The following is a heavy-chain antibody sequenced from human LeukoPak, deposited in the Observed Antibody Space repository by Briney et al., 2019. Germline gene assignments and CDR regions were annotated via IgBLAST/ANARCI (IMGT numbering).Heavy chain of an antibody. Sequence: TSETLSLTCAVYGGSFSGYYWSWIRQPPGKGLEWIGEINHSGSTNYNPSLKSRVTISVDTSKNQFSLKLSSVTTADTAVYYCAGNPSGEQYYYDSSGYEIWGQGTLVTVSS. CDR1: GGSFSGYY. J-gene: IGHJ4*02. D-gene: IGHD3-22*01. CDR3: AGNPSGEQYYYDSSGYEI. V-gene: IGHV4-34*01. CDR2: INHSGST.